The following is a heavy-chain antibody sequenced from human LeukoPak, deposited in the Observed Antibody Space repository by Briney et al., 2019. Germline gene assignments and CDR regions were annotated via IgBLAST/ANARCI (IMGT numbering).Heavy chain of an antibody. J-gene: IGHJ6*03. CDR2: IHYSGST. V-gene: IGHV4-39*07. D-gene: IGHD2-15*01. CDR1: GGSISSSSYY. CDR3: ARGYCSGGSCYSYYYYNYMDV. Sequence: PSETLSLTSTVSGGSISSSSYYWGWIRQPQGKGLEWIGSIHYSGSTNYNPSLKSRVTISVGTSKNQFSLKLSSVTAADTAVYYCARGYCSGGSCYSYYYYNYMDVWGKGTTVTVSS.